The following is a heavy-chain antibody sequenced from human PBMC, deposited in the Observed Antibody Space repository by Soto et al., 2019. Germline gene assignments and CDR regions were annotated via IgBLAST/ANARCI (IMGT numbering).Heavy chain of an antibody. V-gene: IGHV4-59*08. J-gene: IGHJ4*02. CDR1: GGSISSYY. Sequence: SETLSLTCTVSGGSISSYYWSWIRQPPGKGLEWIGYIYYSGSTNYNPSLKSRVTISVDTSKNQFSLKLSSVTAADTAVYYCARHVTTVTTLVFDYWGQGTLVTVSS. CDR3: ARHVTTVTTLVFDY. D-gene: IGHD4-17*01. CDR2: IYYSGST.